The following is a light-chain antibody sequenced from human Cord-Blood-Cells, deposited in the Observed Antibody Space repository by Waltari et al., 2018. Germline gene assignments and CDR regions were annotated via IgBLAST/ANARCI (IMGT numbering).Light chain of an antibody. Sequence: EIVMTQSPATLSVSPGERATLSCRASQSVSSNLAWYQQKPGQAPSLLIYGASTRATGIPARFSGSGSGTEFTLTISSLQSEDFAVYYCQQYNNWPETFGQGTKVEI. J-gene: IGKJ1*01. CDR1: QSVSSN. V-gene: IGKV3-15*01. CDR3: QQYNNWPET. CDR2: GAS.